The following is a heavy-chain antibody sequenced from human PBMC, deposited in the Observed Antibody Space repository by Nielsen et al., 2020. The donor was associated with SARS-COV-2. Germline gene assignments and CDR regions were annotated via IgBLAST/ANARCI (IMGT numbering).Heavy chain of an antibody. D-gene: IGHD3-16*02. J-gene: IGHJ4*02. CDR3: ARGTITFGGVIVN. CDR1: GCSISSSRYY. Sequence: SETLSLTCTVSGCSISSSRYYWGWIRQRPGKGLEWIGSIYYSGSTYYNPYLKSPVTISVDTSKNQFSLKLRSVTAADTAVDYCARGTITFGGVIVNWGQGTLVTVSS. CDR2: IYYSGST. V-gene: IGHV4-39*07.